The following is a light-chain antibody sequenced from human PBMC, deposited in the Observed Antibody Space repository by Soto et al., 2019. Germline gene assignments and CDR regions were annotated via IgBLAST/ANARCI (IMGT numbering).Light chain of an antibody. CDR2: ATS. J-gene: IGKJ1*01. V-gene: IGKV1-6*01. Sequence: AIQMTQSPSSLSASVGDRVTIICRASQGIRNDLGWYQQRPGKAPKLLIYATSNLQSGVPSRVSGSGSGTDFTLTIRSLQPEDFATYYCLQDYSYPRTFGQGTTVEIK. CDR1: QGIRND. CDR3: LQDYSYPRT.